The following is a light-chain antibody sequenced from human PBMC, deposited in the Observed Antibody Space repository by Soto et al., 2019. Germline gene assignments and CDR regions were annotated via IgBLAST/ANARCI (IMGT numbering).Light chain of an antibody. CDR1: QSVDTW. Sequence: DIQMTQSPSTLSASIGDTVTITCRTSQSVDTWLAWYQHKAGKAPKLLIYRASSLATGVPSRFSGSGSGTAFPLTITSLQPDYFANYYCQHYNDYSRVFGQGTQVEIK. V-gene: IGKV1-5*03. J-gene: IGKJ1*01. CDR2: RAS. CDR3: QHYNDYSRV.